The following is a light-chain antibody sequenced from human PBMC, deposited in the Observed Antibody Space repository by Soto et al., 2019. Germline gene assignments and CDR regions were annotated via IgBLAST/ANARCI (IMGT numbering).Light chain of an antibody. CDR1: QPVSSSY. CDR2: GAS. CDR3: QQYHSWRT. J-gene: IGKJ1*01. Sequence: PETSGPLAFRASQPVSSSYFVWYQQKPGQAPRLLIYGASARATGIPDRFSGSGSGTESTLTISSLQPEDFAVYFCQQYHSWRTFGQGTKVDIK. V-gene: IGKV3D-15*01.